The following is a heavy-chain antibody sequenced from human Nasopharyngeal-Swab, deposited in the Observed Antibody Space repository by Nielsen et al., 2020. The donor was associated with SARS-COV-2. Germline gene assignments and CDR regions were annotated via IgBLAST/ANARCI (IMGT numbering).Heavy chain of an antibody. D-gene: IGHD3-22*01. CDR3: AREGPGYDYYDSSGYQSTSDAFDI. CDR1: GDSVSSNSAA. Sequence: SQTPSLTCAISGDSVSSNSAAWNWIRQSPSRGLEWLGRTYYRSKWYNDYAVSVKSRITINPDTSKNQFSLQLNSVTPEDTAVYYCAREGPGYDYYDSSGYQSTSDAFDIWGQGTMVTVSS. V-gene: IGHV6-1*01. CDR2: TYYRSKWYN. J-gene: IGHJ3*02.